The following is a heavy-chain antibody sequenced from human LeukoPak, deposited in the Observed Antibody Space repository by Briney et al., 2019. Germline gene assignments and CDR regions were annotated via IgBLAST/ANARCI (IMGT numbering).Heavy chain of an antibody. CDR2: IYSDGSST. Sequence: PGGSLRLSCAASGFTFSSYWMHWVRQAPGKGLVWVSRIYSDGSSTSYADSVKGRFTISRDNAKNTLYLQMNSLRAEDTAVYYCARDYYDSSGYFYFDYWGQGTLVTVSS. V-gene: IGHV3-74*01. D-gene: IGHD3-22*01. CDR1: GFTFSSYW. J-gene: IGHJ4*02. CDR3: ARDYYDSSGYFYFDY.